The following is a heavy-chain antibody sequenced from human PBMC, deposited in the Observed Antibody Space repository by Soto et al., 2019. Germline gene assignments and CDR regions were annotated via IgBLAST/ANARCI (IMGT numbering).Heavy chain of an antibody. J-gene: IGHJ4*02. Sequence: ASVKVSCKASGYTFTGYYMHWVRQAPGLGLEWMGWINPNSGGTNYAQKFQGRVTMTKNTLYLQMNSLRGEDTAVYFCAKRIETRSSFGADYFDYWGQGTLVTVSS. D-gene: IGHD6-6*01. V-gene: IGHV1-2*02. CDR3: AKRIETRSSFGADYFDY. CDR2: INPNSGGT. CDR1: GYTFTGYY.